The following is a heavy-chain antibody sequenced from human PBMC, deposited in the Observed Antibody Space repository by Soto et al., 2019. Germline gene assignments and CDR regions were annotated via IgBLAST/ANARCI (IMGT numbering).Heavy chain of an antibody. Sequence: EVQLLESGGGLVQPGGSLRLSCAASGFTFSDYAMTWVRQAPGKGLEWVSGISDSGLTTYYADSVKGRFTISRDNSKNTVYLQMNSLRAEDTAVYYCAKGKSVYDYLYFDYCGQGTLVTVSS. J-gene: IGHJ4*02. V-gene: IGHV3-23*01. CDR1: GFTFSDYA. D-gene: IGHD5-12*01. CDR2: ISDSGLTT. CDR3: AKGKSVYDYLYFDY.